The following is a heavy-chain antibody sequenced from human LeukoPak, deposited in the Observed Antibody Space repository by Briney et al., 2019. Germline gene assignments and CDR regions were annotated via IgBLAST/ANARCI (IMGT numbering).Heavy chain of an antibody. J-gene: IGHJ3*02. D-gene: IGHD3-22*01. Sequence: SETLSLTCTVSGGSISSGDYYWSWIRQPPGKGLEWIGYIYYSGSTYYNPSLKSRVTISVDTSKNQFSLKLSSVTAADTAVYYCARIPDFTYYYDSTGGAFDIWGQGTMVTVSS. CDR1: GGSISSGDYY. CDR3: ARIPDFTYYYDSTGGAFDI. CDR2: IYYSGST. V-gene: IGHV4-30-4*01.